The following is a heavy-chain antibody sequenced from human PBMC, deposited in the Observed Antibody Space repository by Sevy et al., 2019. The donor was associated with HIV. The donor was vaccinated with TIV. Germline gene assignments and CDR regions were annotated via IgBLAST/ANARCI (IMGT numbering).Heavy chain of an antibody. Sequence: SETLSLTCTASGGSISSSSYYWGWIRQPPGKGLEWIGSIYYSWSTYYYPSLKSRVTISVDTSKNQFSLKLSSVTAADTAVYYCARHRYGDYFDYWGQGTLVTVSS. CDR2: IYYSWST. D-gene: IGHD4-17*01. CDR1: GGSISSSSYY. CDR3: ARHRYGDYFDY. J-gene: IGHJ4*02. V-gene: IGHV4-39*01.